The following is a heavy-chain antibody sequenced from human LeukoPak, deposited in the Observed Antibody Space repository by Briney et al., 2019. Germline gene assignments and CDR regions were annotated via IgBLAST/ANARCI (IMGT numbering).Heavy chain of an antibody. CDR1: GFTFSTYW. D-gene: IGHD5-24*01. Sequence: QPGGSLRLSCAASGFTFSTYWMHWVRQAPGKGLVWVSRMNTDGSDTSYADSVKGRFTISRDNARNTLYLQMNSLRAEDTAVYYCARAGDGYKYDYWGQGTLVTVSS. V-gene: IGHV3-74*03. CDR2: MNTDGSDT. J-gene: IGHJ4*02. CDR3: ARAGDGYKYDY.